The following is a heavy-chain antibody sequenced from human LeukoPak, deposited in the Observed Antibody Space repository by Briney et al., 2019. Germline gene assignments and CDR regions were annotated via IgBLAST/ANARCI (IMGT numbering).Heavy chain of an antibody. Sequence: PGGSLRLSCAASGFSITTYGMHWVRQAPGKGLEWVAFIRYDGSKKYYSESVKGRFTISRDTSKNTLYLQMNSLSHEDTATYYCAKFADLGPTETHDYWGQGTLVTVSS. CDR1: GFSITTYG. CDR2: IRYDGSKK. V-gene: IGHV3-30*02. J-gene: IGHJ4*02. CDR3: AKFADLGPTETHDY. D-gene: IGHD4-17*01.